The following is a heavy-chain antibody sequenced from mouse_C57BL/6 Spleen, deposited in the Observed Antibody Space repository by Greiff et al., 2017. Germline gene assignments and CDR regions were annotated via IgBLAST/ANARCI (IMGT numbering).Heavy chain of an antibody. V-gene: IGHV1-50*01. J-gene: IGHJ3*01. Sequence: QVPLQQPGAELVKPGASVKLSCKASGYTFTSYWMQWVKQRPGQGLEWIGEIDPSDSYTNYTQKFKGKATLTVDTSSITAYMLLSGLTSEDSSVYYCARKPYVNCPLAYWGQGTLVTGSA. D-gene: IGHD2-10*02. CDR1: GYTFTSYW. CDR3: ARKPYVNCPLAY. CDR2: IDPSDSYT.